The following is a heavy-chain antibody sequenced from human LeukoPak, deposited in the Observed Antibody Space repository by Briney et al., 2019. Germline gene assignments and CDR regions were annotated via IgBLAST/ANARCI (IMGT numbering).Heavy chain of an antibody. J-gene: IGHJ5*02. D-gene: IGHD1-26*01. CDR3: ARDNSVGDNAWWFDP. CDR1: GFTFSSYG. Sequence: GGSLRLSCAASGFTFSSYGMHWVRQAPGKGLEWVAGISYDGSNKYYADSVKGRFTISRDNSKNTLYLQMNSLRAEDTAIYYCARDNSVGDNAWWFDPWGQGTLVTVSS. V-gene: IGHV3-30*03. CDR2: ISYDGSNK.